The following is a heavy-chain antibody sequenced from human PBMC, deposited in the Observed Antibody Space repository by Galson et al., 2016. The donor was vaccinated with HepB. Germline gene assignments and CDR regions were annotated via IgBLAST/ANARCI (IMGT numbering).Heavy chain of an antibody. CDR3: ARTQAAAGPNLFDP. Sequence: ETLSLTCAVYGGSISGYQWTWIRQSPGKGLEWIGEIKYTGTTNYNPSLKSRATLSVDTSKNQFSLKMSPVTAADTAVYYCARTQAAAGPNLFDPWGQGTLVTVSS. CDR1: GGSISGYQ. J-gene: IGHJ5*02. D-gene: IGHD6-13*01. CDR2: IKYTGTT. V-gene: IGHV4-34*01.